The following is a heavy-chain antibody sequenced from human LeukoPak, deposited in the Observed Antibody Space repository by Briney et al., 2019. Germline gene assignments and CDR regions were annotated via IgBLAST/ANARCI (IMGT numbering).Heavy chain of an antibody. CDR1: GYTFTGYY. D-gene: IGHD3-16*02. J-gene: IGHJ4*02. V-gene: IGHV1-2*02. CDR3: ARPYYDYVWGSYRYYY. Sequence: ASVKVSCKASGYTFTGYYMHWVRQAPGQGLEWMGWINPNSGGTNYAQKFQGRVTMTRDTSISTAYMELSRLRSDDTAVYYCARPYYDYVWGSYRYYYWGQGTLVTVSS. CDR2: INPNSGGT.